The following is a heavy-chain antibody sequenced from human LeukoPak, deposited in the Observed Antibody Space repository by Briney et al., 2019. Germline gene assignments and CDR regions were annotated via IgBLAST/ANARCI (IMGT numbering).Heavy chain of an antibody. Sequence: SETLSLTCTVSGGSISSGDYYWSWIRQPPGKVREWIWYIYYSGSTYYNPSLKSRVTISVDTSKNQFSLKLSSVTAADTAVYYCARESTRMTLYDSSGYWGQGTLVTVSS. D-gene: IGHD3-22*01. CDR2: IYYSGST. CDR1: GGSISSGDYY. J-gene: IGHJ4*02. V-gene: IGHV4-30-4*08. CDR3: ARESTRMTLYDSSGY.